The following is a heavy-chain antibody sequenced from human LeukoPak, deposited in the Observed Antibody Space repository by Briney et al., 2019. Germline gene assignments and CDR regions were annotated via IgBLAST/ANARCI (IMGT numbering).Heavy chain of an antibody. CDR3: ARRVGVALDY. CDR1: GYSISSGYY. CDR2: IYHSGST. D-gene: IGHD2-21*01. V-gene: IGHV4-38-2*02. J-gene: IGHJ4*02. Sequence: SETLSLTCTVSGYSISSGYYCGWFRQPPGKGLEWIGSIYHSGSTYYNPSLKSRVTISVDTSKNQFSLKLSSVTAADTAVYYCARRVGVALDYWGQGTLVTVSS.